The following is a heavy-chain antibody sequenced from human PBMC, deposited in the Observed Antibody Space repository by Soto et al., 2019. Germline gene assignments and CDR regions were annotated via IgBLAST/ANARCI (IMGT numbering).Heavy chain of an antibody. CDR1: GYSFTSYW. V-gene: IGHV5-51*01. D-gene: IGHD3-10*01. Sequence: GESLKISCKGSGYSFTSYWIGWVRQMPGKGLEWMGIIYPGDSDTRYSPSFRGQVTISADKSISTAYLQWSSLRAEDTAVYYCQYYYGSGSYYEFDYWGQGTLVTVSS. J-gene: IGHJ4*02. CDR2: IYPGDSDT. CDR3: QYYYGSGSYYEFDY.